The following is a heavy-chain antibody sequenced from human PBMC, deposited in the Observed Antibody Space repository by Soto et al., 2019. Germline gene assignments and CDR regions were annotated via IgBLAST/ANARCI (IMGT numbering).Heavy chain of an antibody. CDR2: VYYSGGT. CDR3: ARILRSTAVDY. D-gene: IGHD2-15*01. J-gene: IGHJ4*02. V-gene: IGHV4-61*01. CDR1: GGSVSSGSYY. Sequence: QVQLQESGPGLVKPSETLSLTCSVSGGSVSSGSYYWSWIRQPPGKGLEWIGYVYYSGGTNYNPSLKSRVTMSVDTSKNQFSLKLSSVTAADAAAYYCARILRSTAVDYWGQGTLVTVSS.